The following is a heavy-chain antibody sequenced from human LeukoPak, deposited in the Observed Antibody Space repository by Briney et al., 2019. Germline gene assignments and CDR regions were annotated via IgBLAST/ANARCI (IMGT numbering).Heavy chain of an antibody. CDR1: GFSFISYG. Sequence: GGSLRLSCAASGFSFISYGMHWVRQAPGKGLEWVGVISDDGRSKDYADSVKGRFTISRDNSKDTLYLQMNSLRAEDTAVYYCAKRPSDYGDYVSYFDYWGQGTLVTVS. CDR2: ISDDGRSK. D-gene: IGHD4-17*01. J-gene: IGHJ4*02. V-gene: IGHV3-30*18. CDR3: AKRPSDYGDYVSYFDY.